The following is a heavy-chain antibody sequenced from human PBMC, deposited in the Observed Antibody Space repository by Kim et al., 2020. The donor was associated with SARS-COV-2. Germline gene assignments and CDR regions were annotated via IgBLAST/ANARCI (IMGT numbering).Heavy chain of an antibody. J-gene: IGHJ6*02. D-gene: IGHD2-21*01. CDR1: GGSFSGYY. V-gene: IGHV4-34*01. Sequence: SETLSLTCAVYGGSFSGYYWSWIRQPPGKGLEWIGEINHSGSTNYNPSLKSRVTISVDTSKNQFSLKLSSVTAADTAVYYCARGPKVVIALRIYYYGMDVWGQGTTVTVSS. CDR3: ARGPKVVIALRIYYYGMDV. CDR2: INHSGST.